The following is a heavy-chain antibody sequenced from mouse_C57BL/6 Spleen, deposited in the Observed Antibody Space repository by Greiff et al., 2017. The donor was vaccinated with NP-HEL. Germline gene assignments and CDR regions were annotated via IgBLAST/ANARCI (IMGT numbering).Heavy chain of an antibody. J-gene: IGHJ1*03. CDR3: AIEGYYYGSSPYWYFDV. Sequence: QVQLQQPGAELVKPGASVTLSCKASGYTFTSYWMHWVQQRPGQGLEWIGMIHPNSGSTNYNEKFKSKATLTVDKSSSTASMQLSSLTSEDSAVYYCAIEGYYYGSSPYWYFDVWGTGTTATVSS. D-gene: IGHD1-1*01. CDR1: GYTFTSYW. V-gene: IGHV1-64*01. CDR2: IHPNSGST.